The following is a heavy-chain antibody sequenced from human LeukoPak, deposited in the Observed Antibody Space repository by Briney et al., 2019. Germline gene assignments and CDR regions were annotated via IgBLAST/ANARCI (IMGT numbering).Heavy chain of an antibody. V-gene: IGHV4-30-4*01. D-gene: IGHD5-12*01. CDR3: ARTHSGYDSDY. Sequence: SETLSLTCTVSGGSISSGDYYWSWIRQPPGKGLEWIGYIYYSGSTNYNPSLKSRVTISVDTSKNQFSLKLSSVTAADTAVYYCARTHSGYDSDYWGQGTLVTVSS. J-gene: IGHJ4*02. CDR1: GGSISSGDYY. CDR2: IYYSGST.